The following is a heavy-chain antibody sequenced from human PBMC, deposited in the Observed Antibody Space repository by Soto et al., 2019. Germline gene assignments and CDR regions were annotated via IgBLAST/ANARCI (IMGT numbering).Heavy chain of an antibody. CDR2: IYPGDSDT. J-gene: IGHJ3*02. Sequence: GESLQISCKGSGYSFTSYWIGWVRQMPGKGLERMGIIYPGDSDTRYSPSFQGQVTISADKSISTAYLQWSSLKASDTAMYYCARPLLPLVGATTGYDAFDIWGRGTMVTGS. D-gene: IGHD1-26*01. V-gene: IGHV5-51*01. CDR3: ARPLLPLVGATTGYDAFDI. CDR1: GYSFTSYW.